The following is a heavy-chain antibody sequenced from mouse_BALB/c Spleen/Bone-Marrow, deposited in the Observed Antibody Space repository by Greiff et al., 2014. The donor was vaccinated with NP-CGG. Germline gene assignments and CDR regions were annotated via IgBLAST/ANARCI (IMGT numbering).Heavy chain of an antibody. CDR2: FNPNNGVT. V-gene: IGHV1-18*01. CDR3: AIYYSDYPVMDY. Sequence: DVKLQESGPELVKPGASVKISCKTSGYTFTEYTMHWVKQSHGKSLEWIGGFNPNNGVTIYNQKFKGKATLTVDKSSSTAYMELRSLTSEDSAVYYCAIYYSDYPVMDYWGQGTSVAVSS. D-gene: IGHD1-1*01. CDR1: GYTFTEYT. J-gene: IGHJ4*01.